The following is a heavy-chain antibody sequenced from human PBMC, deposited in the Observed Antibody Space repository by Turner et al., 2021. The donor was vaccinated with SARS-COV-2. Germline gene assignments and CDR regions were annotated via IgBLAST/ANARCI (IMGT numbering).Heavy chain of an antibody. CDR1: GYPFTSYA. V-gene: IGHV1-18*04. CDR3: AREDSSGLFDY. CDR2: SSGYNDNT. Sequence: QVYLVQSGPEVKKPGASVKVSCKASGYPFTSYAISWVRQAPGHGLEWMGMSSGYNDNTMNEQNFQGRATMTKEASTNTAFMELRSLRSYYTAVYFCAREDSSGLFDYWGQGTLVTVSS. D-gene: IGHD6-19*01. J-gene: IGHJ4*02.